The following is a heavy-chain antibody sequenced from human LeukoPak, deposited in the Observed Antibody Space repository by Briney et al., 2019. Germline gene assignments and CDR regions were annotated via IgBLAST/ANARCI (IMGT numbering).Heavy chain of an antibody. J-gene: IGHJ4*02. CDR2: ISYDGSNK. Sequence: GRSLRLSCAASGFTFSSYAMHWVRQAPGKGLEWVAVISYDGSNKYYADSAKGRFTISRDNSKNTLYLQMNSLRAEDTAVYYCAKDLPEVGAQKADYWGQGTLVTVSS. V-gene: IGHV3-30-3*01. CDR3: AKDLPEVGAQKADY. D-gene: IGHD1-26*01. CDR1: GFTFSSYA.